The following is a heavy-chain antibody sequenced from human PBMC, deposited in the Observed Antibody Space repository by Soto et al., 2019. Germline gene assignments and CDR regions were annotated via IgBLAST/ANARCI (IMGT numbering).Heavy chain of an antibody. D-gene: IGHD6-6*01. CDR1: GGSISSYY. Sequence: SETLSLTCTVSGGSISSYYWSWIRQPAGKGLEWIGRIYTSGSTNYNPSLKSRVTMSVDTSKNQFSLKLSSVTAADTAVYYCARDSVIAATNWFAPWGRGTLVTVS. CDR3: ARDSVIAATNWFAP. J-gene: IGHJ5*02. CDR2: IYTSGST. V-gene: IGHV4-4*07.